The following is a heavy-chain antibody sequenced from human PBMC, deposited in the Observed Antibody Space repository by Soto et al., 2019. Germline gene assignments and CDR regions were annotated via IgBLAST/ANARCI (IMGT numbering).Heavy chain of an antibody. CDR2: IYWNDEQ. J-gene: IGHJ6*02. CDR3: AHRLPGPAGYDV. D-gene: IGHD6-13*01. V-gene: IGHV2-5*01. CDR1: GFSLTSGVVG. Sequence: QITLKESGPTLVKPTQTLTLTCTFSGFSLTSGVVGVGWIRQPPGEALEGLALIYWNDEQYYNPSLSNRLTITRDTSKNQVVLTMTNMDPVDTATYYCAHRLPGPAGYDVWGQGTTVTVSS.